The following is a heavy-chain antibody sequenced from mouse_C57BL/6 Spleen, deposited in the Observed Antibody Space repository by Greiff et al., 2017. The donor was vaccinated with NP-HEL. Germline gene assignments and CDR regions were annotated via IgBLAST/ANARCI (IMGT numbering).Heavy chain of an antibody. Sequence: QVQLQQSGPGLVQPSQSLSITCTVSGFSLTSYGVHWVRQSPGKGLEWLGVIWSGGSTAYNAAFISRLSIRKDNSKSQVFFKMNRLQADDTAIYYCARNGAYFKDAWFAYWGQGTLVTVSA. CDR2: IWSGGST. CDR1: GFSLTSYG. D-gene: IGHD1-3*01. V-gene: IGHV2-2*01. J-gene: IGHJ3*01. CDR3: ARNGAYFKDAWFAY.